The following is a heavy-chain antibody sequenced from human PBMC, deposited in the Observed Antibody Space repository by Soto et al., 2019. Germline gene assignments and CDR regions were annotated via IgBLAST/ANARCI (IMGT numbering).Heavy chain of an antibody. CDR3: ARGDLDYYGSGSLSPFAY. J-gene: IGHJ4*02. D-gene: IGHD3-10*01. CDR2: NYYSGST. Sequence: TLSLTCTGSGGSLSSGGYYWSWIRPHPGKGLEGIGYNYYSGSTYYNPSLKGRVTISVDTSKNQFSLKLSSVTAADTAVYYCARGDLDYYGSGSLSPFAYWGQGTLVTVSS. CDR1: GGSLSSGGYY. V-gene: IGHV4-31*03.